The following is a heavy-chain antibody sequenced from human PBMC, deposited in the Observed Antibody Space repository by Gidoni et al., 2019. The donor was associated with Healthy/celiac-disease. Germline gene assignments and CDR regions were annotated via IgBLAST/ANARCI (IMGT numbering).Heavy chain of an antibody. V-gene: IGHV4-34*01. Sequence: VQLPQWGAGLLKPSETLSLTCAVYGGSFSGYYWSWIRQPPGKGLEWIGEINHSGSTNSNPSLKSRVTISVDTSKNQFSLKLSSVTAADTAVYYCARAPRWYDEWGQGTLVTVSS. CDR2: INHSGST. CDR3: ARAPRWYDE. J-gene: IGHJ5*02. CDR1: GGSFSGYY.